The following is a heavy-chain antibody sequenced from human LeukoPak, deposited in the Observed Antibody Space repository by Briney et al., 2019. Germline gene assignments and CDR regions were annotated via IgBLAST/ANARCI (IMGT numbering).Heavy chain of an antibody. D-gene: IGHD2-2*01. CDR2: IYWNDDE. Sequence: ESGPTLVKPTQTLTLTCTFSGFSLHTSGVTVGWIRQPPGKALEWLALIYWNDDERYSPSLKSRLTITKDTSKNQVVLTMTNMDPVDTATYYCAHRGYCNFTSCLDYWGQGTLVTVSS. CDR1: GFSLHTSGVT. CDR3: AHRGYCNFTSCLDY. J-gene: IGHJ4*02. V-gene: IGHV2-5*01.